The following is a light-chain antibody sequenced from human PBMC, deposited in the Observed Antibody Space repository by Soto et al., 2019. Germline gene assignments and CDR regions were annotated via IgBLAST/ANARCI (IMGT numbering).Light chain of an antibody. CDR3: QQYGSSPRFT. V-gene: IGKV3-20*01. CDR1: QNIGSNY. CDR2: GAS. J-gene: IGKJ3*01. Sequence: EIVLTQSPGTLSLSPGERATLSCRTSQNIGSNYLAWYHQKPGQAPRLLIYGASSRATGIPDRFSGSGSGTDFTLTISRLEPEDFAVSYCQQYGSSPRFTFGPGTKVDIK.